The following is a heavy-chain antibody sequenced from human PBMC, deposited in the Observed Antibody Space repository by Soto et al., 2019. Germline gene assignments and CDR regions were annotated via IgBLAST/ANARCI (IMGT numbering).Heavy chain of an antibody. V-gene: IGHV1-69*12. CDR3: ARGGLIYSSSSGGDY. CDR1: GGTFSSYA. J-gene: IGHJ4*02. CDR2: IIPIFGTA. D-gene: IGHD6-6*01. Sequence: QVQLVQSGAEVKKPGSSVKVSCKDSGGTFSSYAISWVRQAPGQELEWMGGIIPIFGTANYAQKFQGRVTITADESTSTAYMELSSLRSEDTAGYHCARGGLIYSSSSGGDYWGQGTLVTVSS.